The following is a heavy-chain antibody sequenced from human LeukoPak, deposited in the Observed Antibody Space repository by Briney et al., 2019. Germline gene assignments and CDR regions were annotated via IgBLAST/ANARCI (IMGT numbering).Heavy chain of an antibody. Sequence: GGSLRLSCAASAITFSTYAMSWVRQAPGKGLECVSVISGGAGSTYYADSVKGRFTISRDNSKDTLYLQMNSLRAEDTAVYYCAKDKYNFWSGSNYYYMDVWGKGTTVTVSS. J-gene: IGHJ6*03. CDR1: AITFSTYA. D-gene: IGHD3-3*01. CDR2: ISGGAGST. CDR3: AKDKYNFWSGSNYYYMDV. V-gene: IGHV3-23*01.